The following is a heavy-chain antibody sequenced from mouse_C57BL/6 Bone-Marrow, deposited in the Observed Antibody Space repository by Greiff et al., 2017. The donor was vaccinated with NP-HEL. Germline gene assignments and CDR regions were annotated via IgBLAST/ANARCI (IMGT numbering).Heavy chain of an antibody. CDR1: GFTFSDYG. J-gene: IGHJ4*01. CDR3: APTTAYAMDY. CDR2: ISSGSSTI. D-gene: IGHD1-2*01. V-gene: IGHV5-17*01. Sequence: EVKLVESGGGLVKPGGSLKLSCAASGFTFSDYGMHWVRQAPEKGLEWVAYISSGSSTIYYADTVKGRFTISRDNAKNTLFLQMTSLRSEDTAMYYCAPTTAYAMDYWGQGTSVTVSS.